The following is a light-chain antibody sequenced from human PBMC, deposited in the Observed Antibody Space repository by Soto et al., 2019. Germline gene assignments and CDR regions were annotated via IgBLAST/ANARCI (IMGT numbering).Light chain of an antibody. J-gene: IGKJ1*01. CDR1: QTINSW. Sequence: DIQMTQSLSTPSASVGDRVTITCRASQTINSWLAWYQQKPGKAPELLIYDASNLESGVPSRFSGTGSGTQFALTISSLQPDDFATYYCQQYKSYPWTFGQGTKVDIK. V-gene: IGKV1-5*01. CDR2: DAS. CDR3: QQYKSYPWT.